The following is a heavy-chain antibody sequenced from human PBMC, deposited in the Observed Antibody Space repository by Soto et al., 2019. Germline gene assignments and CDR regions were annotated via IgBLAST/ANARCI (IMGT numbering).Heavy chain of an antibody. CDR1: GYTFSRYG. Sequence: ASVKVSCKASGYTFSRYGMTWGRQAPGEGLEWLGWINTNNGDTSYAQKVQFRVTLTTDTSTNTAYMELKSLRSDDTAVYYCVRDEYGGDSGDYGMDVWGQGTTVTVSS. J-gene: IGHJ6*02. D-gene: IGHD2-21*02. CDR3: VRDEYGGDSGDYGMDV. V-gene: IGHV1-18*01. CDR2: INTNNGDT.